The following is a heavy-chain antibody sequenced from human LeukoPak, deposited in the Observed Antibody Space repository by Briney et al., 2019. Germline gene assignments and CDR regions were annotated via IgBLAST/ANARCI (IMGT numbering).Heavy chain of an antibody. V-gene: IGHV1-8*01. Sequence: GASVKVSCKASGYTFTSYDINWVRQATGQGLEWMGWMNPNSGNTGYAQKFQGRVTMTRDTSTSTVYMELSSLRSEDTAVYYCAREAPIVGATEAVYWGQGTLVTVSS. CDR3: AREAPIVGATEAVY. J-gene: IGHJ4*02. D-gene: IGHD1-26*01. CDR2: MNPNSGNT. CDR1: GYTFTSYD.